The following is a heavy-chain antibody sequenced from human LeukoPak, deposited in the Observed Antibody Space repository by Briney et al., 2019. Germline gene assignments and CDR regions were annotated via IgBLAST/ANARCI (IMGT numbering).Heavy chain of an antibody. Sequence: ASVKVSCKASGGTFSSYAISWVRQAPGQGLEWMGGIIPIFGTANYAQKFQGRVTITVDESTSTAYMELSSLRSEDTAVYYCARRALWFGGYGMDVWGQGTTVTVSS. D-gene: IGHD3-10*01. V-gene: IGHV1-69*13. J-gene: IGHJ6*02. CDR2: IIPIFGTA. CDR1: GGTFSSYA. CDR3: ARRALWFGGYGMDV.